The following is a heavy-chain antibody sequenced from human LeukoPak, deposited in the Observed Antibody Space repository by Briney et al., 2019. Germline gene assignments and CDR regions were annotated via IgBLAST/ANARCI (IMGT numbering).Heavy chain of an antibody. CDR2: IYPGDSDT. CDR1: GYRFTSYW. Sequence: PGESLKISCKGSGYRFTSYWIGWVRPMPGKGLEWMGVIYPGDSDTRYSPSFQGQVTISADKSISTAYLQWSSLKASDTAMYYCARRYYYDSSGYYYDYWGQGTLVTVSS. J-gene: IGHJ4*02. V-gene: IGHV5-51*01. CDR3: ARRYYYDSSGYYYDY. D-gene: IGHD3-22*01.